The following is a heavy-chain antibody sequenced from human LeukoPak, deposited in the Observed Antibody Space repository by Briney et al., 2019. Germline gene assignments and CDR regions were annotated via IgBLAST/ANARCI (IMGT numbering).Heavy chain of an antibody. J-gene: IGHJ4*02. CDR1: GITFSSHA. CDR2: ISGSGGST. Sequence: PGGSLRLSCAASGITFSSHAMSWVRQAPGKGLEWVSVISGSGGSTDYADSVEGRFTISRDNSKNTLYLQMNSLRADDTAVYYCAKDWGRYSSSWYYFDYWGQGTLVTVSS. D-gene: IGHD6-13*01. CDR3: AKDWGRYSSSWYYFDY. V-gene: IGHV3-23*01.